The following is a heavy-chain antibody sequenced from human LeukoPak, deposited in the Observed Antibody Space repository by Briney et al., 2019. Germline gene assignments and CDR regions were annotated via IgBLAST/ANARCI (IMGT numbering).Heavy chain of an antibody. CDR2: IHYSGST. D-gene: IGHD3-3*01. V-gene: IGHV4-59*01. J-gene: IGHJ6*02. CDR1: GGSISSYY. CDR3: ARGDYDFWSGYLGDYYYYGMDV. Sequence: SETLSLTCTVSGGSISSYYWSWIRQPPGKGLEWIGYIHYSGSTNYNPSLKSRVTISVDTSKNQFSLKLSSVTAADTAVYYCARGDYDFWSGYLGDYYYYGMDVWGQGTTVTVSS.